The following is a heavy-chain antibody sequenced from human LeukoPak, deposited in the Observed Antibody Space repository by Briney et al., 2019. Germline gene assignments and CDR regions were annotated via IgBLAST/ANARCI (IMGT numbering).Heavy chain of an antibody. Sequence: SETLSLTCTVSGGSISSYYWSWIRQPPGKGLEWIGYMHYSGSTYDNPSLKSRVTISIDTSKNQFSLKLNSVTAADTAVYYCARRYCSTTSCPFDYWGQGTLVTVS. CDR1: GGSISSYY. CDR2: MHYSGST. D-gene: IGHD2-2*01. J-gene: IGHJ4*02. V-gene: IGHV4-59*08. CDR3: ARRYCSTTSCPFDY.